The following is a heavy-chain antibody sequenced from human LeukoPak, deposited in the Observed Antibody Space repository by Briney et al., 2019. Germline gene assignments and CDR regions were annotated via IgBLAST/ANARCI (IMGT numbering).Heavy chain of an antibody. CDR3: AIQSSGWYGMDV. V-gene: IGHV3-53*01. D-gene: IGHD6-19*01. J-gene: IGHJ6*02. CDR1: GFTVSSNY. Sequence: GGSLRLSCAASGFTVSSNYMSWVRQAPGKGLEWVSVIYSGGSTYYADSVKGRFTISRDNSKNTLYLQMNSLRAEDTAVYYCAIQSSGWYGMDVWGQGTTVTVSS. CDR2: IYSGGST.